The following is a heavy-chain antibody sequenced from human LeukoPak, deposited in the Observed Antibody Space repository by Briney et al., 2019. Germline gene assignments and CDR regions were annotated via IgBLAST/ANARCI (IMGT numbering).Heavy chain of an antibody. J-gene: IGHJ4*02. CDR3: ARDLSGAYFDY. CDR1: GGSISSYC. Sequence: PSETLSLTCTVSGGSISSYCWSWIRQPPGKGLEWIGYIYYSGSTNYNPSLKSRVTISVDTSKNQFSLKLSSVTAADTAVYYCARDLSGAYFDYWGQGTLVTVSS. V-gene: IGHV4-59*01. CDR2: IYYSGST. D-gene: IGHD4-17*01.